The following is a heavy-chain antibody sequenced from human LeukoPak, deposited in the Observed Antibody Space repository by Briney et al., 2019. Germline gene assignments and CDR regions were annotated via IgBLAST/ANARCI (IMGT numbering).Heavy chain of an antibody. J-gene: IGHJ4*02. D-gene: IGHD5-18*01. CDR2: INSDGSST. V-gene: IGHV3-74*01. Sequence: GGSLRLSCAASGFTFSNYWMHWVRQAPGKGLVWVSRINSDGSSTTYADSVKGRFTIPRDNGQNTLYLQMNSLRAEDTAVYYCARGGRGYSYAFEYWGQGTLVTVSS. CDR1: GFTFSNYW. CDR3: ARGGRGYSYAFEY.